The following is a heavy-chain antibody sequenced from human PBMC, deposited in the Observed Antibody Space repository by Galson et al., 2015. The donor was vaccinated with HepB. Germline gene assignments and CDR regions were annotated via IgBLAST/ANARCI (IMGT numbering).Heavy chain of an antibody. J-gene: IGHJ5*02. CDR3: ARDSYSSVWYGNWFDP. CDR1: GGSVSSGGYS. Sequence: TLSLTCAVSGGSVSSGGYSWSWLRQSPGKGLEWIGYIYYTGSTFSNPSLKSRVNISVDTSKNQFSLKLTSVTAADTAVYYCARDSYSSVWYGNWFDPWGQGTLVTVSS. D-gene: IGHD6-19*01. CDR2: IYYTGST. V-gene: IGHV4-30-4*07.